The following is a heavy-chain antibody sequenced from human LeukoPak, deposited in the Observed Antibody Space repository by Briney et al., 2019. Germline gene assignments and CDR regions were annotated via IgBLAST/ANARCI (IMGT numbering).Heavy chain of an antibody. J-gene: IGHJ3*02. CDR2: IYYGGST. D-gene: IGHD5-24*01. V-gene: IGHV4-39*01. Sequence: PSETLSLTCTVSGGSISTSSYYWGWIRQPPGKGLEWIGSIYYGGSTYYKPSLKSRVTISLDTSKNQFSLKLSSVTAADTAVYYCASPSKMASVEHAFDIWGQGTMVTASS. CDR1: GGSISTSSYY. CDR3: ASPSKMASVEHAFDI.